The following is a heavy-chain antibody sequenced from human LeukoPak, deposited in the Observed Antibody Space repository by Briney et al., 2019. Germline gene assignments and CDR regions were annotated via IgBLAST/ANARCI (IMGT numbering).Heavy chain of an antibody. CDR2: INHSGNT. J-gene: IGHJ3*02. CDR1: GGSFSGSY. CDR3: ANALPRRPFDM. Sequence: SETLSLTCAVYGGSFSGSYWSWIRQPPGKGLELIGEINHSGNTNYNPSLKSRVTISVGTSKSQFSLKLGSVTAADTAVYYCANALPRRPFDMWGQGTVVTVSS. V-gene: IGHV4-34*01.